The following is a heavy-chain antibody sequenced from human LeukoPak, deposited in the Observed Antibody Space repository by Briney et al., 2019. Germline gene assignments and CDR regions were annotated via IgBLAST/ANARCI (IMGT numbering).Heavy chain of an antibody. V-gene: IGHV4-61*01. CDR2: IYYSGST. J-gene: IGHJ4*02. D-gene: IGHD2-2*01. Sequence: PSQTLSLTCTVSGGSINSGSYYWSWIRQPPGKGLEWIGYIYYSGSTNYNPSLKSRVTISVDTSKNQFSLKLSSVTAADTAVYYCASGGSWGCSSTSCYVFDYWGQGTLVTVSS. CDR3: ASGGSWGCSSTSCYVFDY. CDR1: GGSINSGSYY.